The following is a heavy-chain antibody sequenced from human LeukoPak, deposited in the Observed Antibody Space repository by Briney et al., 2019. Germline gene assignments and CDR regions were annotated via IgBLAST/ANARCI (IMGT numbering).Heavy chain of an antibody. CDR1: GFTFSSYS. CDR2: ISSRSSTI. CDR3: AKLSYDSSGLKYFQH. Sequence: PGGSLRLSCAASGFTFSSYSMNWVRQAPGKGLEWASYISSRSSTIYNADSVKGRFTISRDNSKNTLYLQMNSLRAEDTAVYYCAKLSYDSSGLKYFQHWGQGTLVTVSS. V-gene: IGHV3-48*01. J-gene: IGHJ1*01. D-gene: IGHD3-22*01.